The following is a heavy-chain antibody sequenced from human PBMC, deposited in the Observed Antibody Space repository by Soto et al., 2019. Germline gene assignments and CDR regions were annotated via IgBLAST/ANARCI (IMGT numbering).Heavy chain of an antibody. CDR3: ARDTYYYGSGSYLYYYGMDV. Sequence: GGSQRLSCAASGFTFSSYGMHWVRQAPGKGLEWVAVIWYDGSNKYYADSVKGRFTISRDNSKNTLYLQMNSLRAEDTAVYYCARDTYYYGSGSYLYYYGMDVWGQGTTVTVSS. D-gene: IGHD3-10*01. J-gene: IGHJ6*02. CDR2: IWYDGSNK. V-gene: IGHV3-33*01. CDR1: GFTFSSYG.